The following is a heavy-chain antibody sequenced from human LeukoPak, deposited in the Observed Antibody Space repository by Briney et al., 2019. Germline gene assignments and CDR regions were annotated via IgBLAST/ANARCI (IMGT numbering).Heavy chain of an antibody. V-gene: IGHV4-59*01. D-gene: IGHD3-10*01. J-gene: IGHJ3*02. CDR2: SHYSGDT. CDR1: GGSIRSYY. Sequence: PSETLSLTCTVSGGSIRSYYWTWIRQPPGKGLEWIGFSHYSGDTNYNPSLESRVTMSVDMSKNQFALKTSSVTAADTAVYYCARALWFGGLPDAFDIWGQGTMVTVSS. CDR3: ARALWFGGLPDAFDI.